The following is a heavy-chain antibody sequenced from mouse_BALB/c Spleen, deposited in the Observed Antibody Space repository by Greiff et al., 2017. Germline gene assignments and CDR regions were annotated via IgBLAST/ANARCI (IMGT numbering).Heavy chain of an antibody. J-gene: IGHJ4*01. V-gene: IGHV7-1*02. CDR3: ARRIYYDYDVGAMDY. CDR2: SRNKANDYTT. D-gene: IGHD2-4*01. CDR1: GFTFSDLY. Sequence: EVKVVESGGGLVQPGGSLRLSCATSGFTFSDLYMEWVRQPPGKRLEWIAASRNKANDYTTEYSASVKGRFIVSRDTSQSILYLQMNALRAEDTAIYYCARRIYYDYDVGAMDYWGQGTSVTVSS.